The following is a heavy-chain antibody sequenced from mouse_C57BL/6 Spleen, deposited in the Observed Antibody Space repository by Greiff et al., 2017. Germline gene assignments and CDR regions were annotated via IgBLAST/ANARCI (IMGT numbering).Heavy chain of an antibody. CDR2: IYPGDGDT. V-gene: IGHV1-80*01. D-gene: IGHD1-1*01. CDR3: ARLRISSSYFDY. J-gene: IGHJ2*01. CDR1: GYAFSSYW. Sequence: VQLQQSGAELVKPGASVKISCKASGYAFSSYWMNWVKQRPGKGLEWIGKIYPGDGDTNYNGKFTGKATLTADKSSSTAYMQLSSLTSEDSAVYFCARLRISSSYFDYWGQGTTLTVAS.